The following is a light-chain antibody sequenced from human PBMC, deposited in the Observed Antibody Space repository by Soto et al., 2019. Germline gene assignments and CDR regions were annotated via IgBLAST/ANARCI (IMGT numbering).Light chain of an antibody. CDR1: TSLHTNS. CDR3: QQYDASPLT. CDR2: AAS. Sequence: VDGATLSCVANTSLHTNSLAWDQQKPGQTPRLLIYAASTRDTDIPDRFNGSGSGTDFALTISRLEPEDFAVYFCQQYDASPLTFGPGAKVDV. V-gene: IGKV3-20*01. J-gene: IGKJ3*01.